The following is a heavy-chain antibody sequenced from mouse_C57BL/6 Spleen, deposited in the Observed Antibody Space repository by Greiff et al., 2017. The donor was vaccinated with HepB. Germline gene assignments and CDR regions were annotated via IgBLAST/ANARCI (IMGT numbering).Heavy chain of an antibody. J-gene: IGHJ2*01. Sequence: VQLQQPGAELVMPGASVKLSCKASGYTFTSYWMHWVKQRPGQGLEWIEEIDPSDSYTNYNQKFKGKSTLTVDKSSSTAYMQLSSLTSEDSAVYYCARSPYGSSYEDYWGQGTTLTVSS. D-gene: IGHD1-1*01. CDR1: GYTFTSYW. V-gene: IGHV1-69*01. CDR3: ARSPYGSSYEDY. CDR2: IDPSDSYT.